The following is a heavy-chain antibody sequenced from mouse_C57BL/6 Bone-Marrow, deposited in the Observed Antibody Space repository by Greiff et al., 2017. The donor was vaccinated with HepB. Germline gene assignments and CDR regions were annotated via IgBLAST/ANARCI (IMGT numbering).Heavy chain of an antibody. V-gene: IGHV1-54*01. J-gene: IGHJ2*01. CDR2: INPGSGGT. D-gene: IGHD1-1*01. Sequence: VQLQQSGAELVRPGPSVKVSCKASGYAFTNYLIEWVKQRPGQGLEWIGVINPGSGGTNYNEKFKGKATLTADKSSSTAYMQLSSLTSEDSAVYFCARKVGSSYLYFDYWGQGTTLTVSS. CDR3: ARKVGSSYLYFDY. CDR1: GYAFTNYL.